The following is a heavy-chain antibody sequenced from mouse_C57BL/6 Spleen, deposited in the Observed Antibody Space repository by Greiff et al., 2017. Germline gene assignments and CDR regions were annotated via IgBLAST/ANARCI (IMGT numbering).Heavy chain of an antibody. D-gene: IGHD3-2*02. Sequence: QVQLQQSGPELVKPGASVKISCKASGYAFSSSWMNWVRQRPGKGLEWIGRINPGDGDTNYNGKFKGKATLTADKSSSTAYMQLSSLTAEDSAVYLCTNTAQAPDFDYWGKGTTLTVSS. CDR2: INPGDGDT. J-gene: IGHJ2*01. CDR1: GYAFSSSW. V-gene: IGHV1-82*01. CDR3: TNTAQAPDFDY.